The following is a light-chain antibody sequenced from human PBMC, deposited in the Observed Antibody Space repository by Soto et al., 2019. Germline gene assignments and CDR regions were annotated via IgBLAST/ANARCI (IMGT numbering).Light chain of an antibody. CDR2: GAS. J-gene: IGKJ4*01. CDR3: QQYNNWPPLT. Sequence: EIVMTQSPATLSVSPGERATLSCRASQSVSSNLAWYQQKPGQAPRLLSYGASTRATGIPARFSGSGSGTEFALTISSLQTEDFAVYYCQQYNNWPPLTFGGGTQVEI. CDR1: QSVSSN. V-gene: IGKV3-15*01.